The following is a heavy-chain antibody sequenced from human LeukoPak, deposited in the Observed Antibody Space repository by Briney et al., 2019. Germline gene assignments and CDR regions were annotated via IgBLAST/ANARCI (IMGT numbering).Heavy chain of an antibody. D-gene: IGHD3-10*01. J-gene: IGHJ3*02. V-gene: IGHV4-59*08. Sequence: SETLSLTCTVSGGSISSYYWSWIRQLPGKGLEWIGYIYYSGSTNYNPSLKSRVTISVDTSKNQFSLKLSSVTAADTAVYYCARMRYYGSTEAFDIWGQGTMVTVSS. CDR2: IYYSGST. CDR1: GGSISSYY. CDR3: ARMRYYGSTEAFDI.